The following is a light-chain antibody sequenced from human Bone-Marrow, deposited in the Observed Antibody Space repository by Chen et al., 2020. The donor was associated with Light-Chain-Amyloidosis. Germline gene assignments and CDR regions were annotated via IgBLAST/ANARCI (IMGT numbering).Light chain of an antibody. V-gene: IGLV1-40*01. Sequence: QSVLTQPPSVSGAPGQRVTISCTGSTSNIGEGYGVHWYQQVPGTAPKLLIFGNTNRPSGVPVRFSASKSGTSASRAITGLQAEDEADYYCQSYDSSLSSSVFGGGTKLTVL. CDR3: QSYDSSLSSSV. CDR2: GNT. J-gene: IGLJ2*01. CDR1: TSNIGEGYG.